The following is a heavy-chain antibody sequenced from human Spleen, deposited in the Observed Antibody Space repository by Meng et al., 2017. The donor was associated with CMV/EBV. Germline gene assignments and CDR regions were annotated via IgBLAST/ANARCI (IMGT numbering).Heavy chain of an antibody. CDR2: INHSGST. J-gene: IGHJ4*02. Sequence: QVQLQQWGAGLLKPSXTLSLTCAVYGGSFSGYYWSWIRQPPGKGLEWIGEINHSGSTNYNPSLKSRVTISVDTSKNQFSLKLSSVTAADTAVYYCARRVPVLYYFDYWGQGTLVTVSS. V-gene: IGHV4-34*01. CDR1: GGSFSGYY. D-gene: IGHD2-2*01. CDR3: ARRVPVLYYFDY.